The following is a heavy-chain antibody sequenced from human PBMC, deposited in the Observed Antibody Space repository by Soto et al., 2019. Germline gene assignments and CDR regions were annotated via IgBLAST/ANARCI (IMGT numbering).Heavy chain of an antibody. CDR2: IIPIFGTA. CDR3: AKNPPPPGGEYSSSSPGWVDY. V-gene: IGHV1-69*13. D-gene: IGHD6-13*01. CDR1: VGTFSSYA. J-gene: IGHJ4*02. Sequence: GASVKVSCKASVGTFSSYAISWVRQAPGQGLEWMGGIIPIFGTANYAQKFQGRVTITADESTSTAYMELSSLRSEDTAVYYFAKNPPPPGGEYSSSSPGWVDYWGQGTLVTVSS.